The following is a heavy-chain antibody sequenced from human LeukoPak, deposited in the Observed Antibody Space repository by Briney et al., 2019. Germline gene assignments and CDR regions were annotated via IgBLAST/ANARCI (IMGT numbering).Heavy chain of an antibody. CDR2: INPNSGGT. V-gene: IGHV1-2*02. Sequence: ASVKVSCKASGYTFTGYYMHWVRQAPGQGLEWMGWINPNSGGTNYAQKFQGRVTMTRDTSISTAYMELSSLRSEDTAVYYCARGPGFVSLTPEYYYMDVWGKGTTVTVSS. CDR3: ARGPGFVSLTPEYYYMDV. D-gene: IGHD3-9*01. CDR1: GYTFTGYY. J-gene: IGHJ6*03.